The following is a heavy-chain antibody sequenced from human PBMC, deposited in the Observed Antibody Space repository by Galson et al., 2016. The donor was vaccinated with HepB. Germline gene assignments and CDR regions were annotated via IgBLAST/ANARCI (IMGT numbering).Heavy chain of an antibody. Sequence: ATLSLTCAVYGGSFSGYYWSWIRQSPGKGLEWIGEINHSGNTNYNPSLKSRVTISLDTSRNQFSLELRSVTAADTAVYYCARGPGGVTGEAFDIWGQGTVVTVSS. D-gene: IGHD3-10*01. CDR2: INHSGNT. V-gene: IGHV4-34*01. J-gene: IGHJ3*02. CDR3: ARGPGGVTGEAFDI. CDR1: GGSFSGYY.